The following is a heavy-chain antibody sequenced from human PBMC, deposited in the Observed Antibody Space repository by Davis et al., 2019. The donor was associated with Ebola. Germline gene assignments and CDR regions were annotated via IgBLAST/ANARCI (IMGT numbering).Heavy chain of an antibody. CDR3: ARDLVVQGVRRWDGMDV. CDR1: GYTFTGYY. Sequence: SVKVSCKASGYTFTGYYMHWVRQAPGQGLEWMGGIIPIFGTANYAQKFQGRVTITADKSTSTAYMELSSLRSEDTAVYYCARDLVVQGVRRWDGMDVWGQGTTVTVSS. D-gene: IGHD3-10*01. CDR2: IIPIFGTA. J-gene: IGHJ6*02. V-gene: IGHV1-69*06.